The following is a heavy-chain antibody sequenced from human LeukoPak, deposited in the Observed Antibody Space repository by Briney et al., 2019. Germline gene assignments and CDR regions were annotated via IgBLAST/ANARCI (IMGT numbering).Heavy chain of an antibody. CDR2: IDPSDSYI. Sequence: GEALKISCKGSGYSFTSYLVTLGRQMPGKGLEWRRKIDPSDSYIHYSPFFQGHVTISADKSISTAYLQRSGLKDSDTAMYYCATQTGDQYEDYWGQGILVTVSS. V-gene: IGHV5-10-1*01. D-gene: IGHD2-2*01. CDR1: GYSFTSYL. J-gene: IGHJ4*02. CDR3: ATQTGDQYEDY.